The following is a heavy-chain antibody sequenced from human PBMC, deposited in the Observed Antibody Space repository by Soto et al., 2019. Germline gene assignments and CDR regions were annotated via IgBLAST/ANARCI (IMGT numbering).Heavy chain of an antibody. D-gene: IGHD3-10*01. CDR2: IYYSGST. Sequence: PSETLSLTCTVSGGSISSGDYYWSWIRQPPGKGLEWIGYIYYSGSTYYNPSLKSRVTISVDTSKNQFSLKLSSVTAADTAVYYCASLGRITMVRGVIITNWFDPWGQGTLVTVSS. CDR1: GGSISSGDYY. J-gene: IGHJ5*02. V-gene: IGHV4-30-4*01. CDR3: ASLGRITMVRGVIITNWFDP.